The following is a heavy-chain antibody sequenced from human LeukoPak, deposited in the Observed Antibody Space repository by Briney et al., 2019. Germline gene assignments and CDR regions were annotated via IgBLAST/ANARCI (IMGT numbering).Heavy chain of an antibody. CDR2: IQSKPDGGTA. CDR3: TTRGHLRGIDH. D-gene: IGHD3-10*01. V-gene: IGHV3-15*01. Sequence: GGSLRLSCAASGXTFSKAWMNWVRQAPGKGLEWVGHIQSKPDGGTADYAAPVKGRFTISRDDSKNTLYLVINSLKTEDTAVYYCTTRGHLRGIDHWGQGTLVTVSS. CDR1: GXTFSKAW. J-gene: IGHJ4*02.